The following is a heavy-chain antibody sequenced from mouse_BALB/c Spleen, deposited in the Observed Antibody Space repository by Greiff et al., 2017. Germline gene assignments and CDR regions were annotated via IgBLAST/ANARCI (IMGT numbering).Heavy chain of an antibody. CDR3: ADYDGY. V-gene: IGHV3-6*02. J-gene: IGHJ2*01. Sequence: VQLKESGPGLVKPSQSLSLTCSVTGYSITSGYYWNWIRQFPGNKLEWMGYISYDGSNNYNPSLKNRISITRDTSKNQFFLKLNSVTTEDTATYYCADYDGYWGQGTTLTVSS. CDR1: GYSITSGYY. D-gene: IGHD2-4*01. CDR2: ISYDGSN.